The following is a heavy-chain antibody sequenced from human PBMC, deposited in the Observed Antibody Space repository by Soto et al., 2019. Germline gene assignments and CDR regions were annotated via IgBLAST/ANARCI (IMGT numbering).Heavy chain of an antibody. Sequence: GESLKISCKGSGYSFTSYWIGWVRQMPGKGLEWMGIIYPGVSDTRYSPSFQGQVTISADKSISTAYLQWSSLKASDTAMYYCASPLNYYDSSGYGAFDIWGQGTMVTVSS. CDR1: GYSFTSYW. V-gene: IGHV5-51*01. J-gene: IGHJ3*02. CDR3: ASPLNYYDSSGYGAFDI. D-gene: IGHD3-22*01. CDR2: IYPGVSDT.